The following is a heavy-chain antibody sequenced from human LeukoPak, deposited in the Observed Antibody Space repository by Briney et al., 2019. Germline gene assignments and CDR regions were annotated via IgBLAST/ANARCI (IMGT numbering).Heavy chain of an antibody. CDR1: GCTFTSYG. V-gene: IGHV1-18*01. CDR2: ISAYNGNT. D-gene: IGHD3-22*01. Sequence: GASVKVSCKASGCTFTSYGISWVRQAPGQGLERMGWISAYNGNTNYAQKLQGRVTMTTDTSTSTAYMELRSLRSDDTAVYYCARDKYYDSSGYYHSGPDYWGQGTLVTVSS. CDR3: ARDKYYDSSGYYHSGPDY. J-gene: IGHJ4*02.